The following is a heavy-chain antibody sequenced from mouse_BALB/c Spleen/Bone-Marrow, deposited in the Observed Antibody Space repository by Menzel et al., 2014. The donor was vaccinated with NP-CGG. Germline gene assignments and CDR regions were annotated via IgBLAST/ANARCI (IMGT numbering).Heavy chain of an antibody. J-gene: IGHJ4*01. V-gene: IGHV4-2*02. CDR2: INPGSSTI. CDR1: GFDFSRYW. CDR3: ARSAYYALDY. Sequence: EVMLVESGGGLVRPGGSLNLSCAASGFDFSRYWMSWARQAPGKGQEWIGEINPGSSTINYTPSLKDKFIISRDNAKNTLYLQMSKVRSEDTALYYCARSAYYALDYWGQGTSVTVSS.